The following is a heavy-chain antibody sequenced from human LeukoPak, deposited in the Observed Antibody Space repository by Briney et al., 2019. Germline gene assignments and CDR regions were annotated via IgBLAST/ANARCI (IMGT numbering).Heavy chain of an antibody. CDR2: IYHSGST. V-gene: IGHV4-30-2*01. CDR3: ARASYDSSGYYFPAYWYFDY. D-gene: IGHD3-22*01. J-gene: IGHJ4*02. CDR1: GGSISSGGYS. Sequence: PSETLSLTCAVSGGSISSGGYSWSWIRQPPGKGLEWIGYIYHSGSTYYNPSLKSRVTISVARSKNQFSLKLSSVTAADTAVYYCARASYDSSGYYFPAYWYFDYWGQGTPVTVSS.